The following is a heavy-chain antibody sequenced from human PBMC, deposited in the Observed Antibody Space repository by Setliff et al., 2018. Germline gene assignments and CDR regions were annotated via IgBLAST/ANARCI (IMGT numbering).Heavy chain of an antibody. D-gene: IGHD3-3*01. J-gene: IGHJ5*02. CDR1: DGSIRSGDY. Sequence: SETLSLTCTVSDGSIRSGDYWGWIRQHPGKGLEWIGYIHHTGTTFYNPSLRSRVTISLDTSKNQFSLKLTSVTAADTAVYYCARAPQYSNFWYALSWFDPWGQGTLVTVSS. CDR2: IHHTGTT. CDR3: ARAPQYSNFWYALSWFDP. V-gene: IGHV4-31*03.